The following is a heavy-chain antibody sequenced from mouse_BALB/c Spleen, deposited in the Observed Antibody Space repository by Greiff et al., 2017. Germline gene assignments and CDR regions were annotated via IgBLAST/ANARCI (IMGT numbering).Heavy chain of an antibody. CDR1: GFSLTGYG. J-gene: IGHJ4*01. D-gene: IGHD3-1*01. Sequence: QVQLQQSGPGLVAPSQSLSITCTVSGFSLTGYGVNWVRQPPGKGLEWLGMIWGDGSTDYNSALKSRLSISKDNSKSQVFLKMNSLQTDDTARYYCARDPARATGAMDYWGQGTSVTVSS. CDR2: IWGDGST. V-gene: IGHV2-6-7*01. CDR3: ARDPARATGAMDY.